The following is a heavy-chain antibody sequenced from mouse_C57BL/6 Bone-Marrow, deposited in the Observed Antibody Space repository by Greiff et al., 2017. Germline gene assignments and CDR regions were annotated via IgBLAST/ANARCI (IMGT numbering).Heavy chain of an antibody. CDR2: IDTSGSYT. Sequence: VQLQQPGAELVKPGASVKLSCKASGFTFTSYWMQWVKQRPGQGLEWIGEIDTSGSYTNYNQKFKGKGTLTVDTASSTAYMQLSSLPSEASAVYYCARAGPAWFAYWGQGTLVTVSA. J-gene: IGHJ3*01. CDR3: ARAGPAWFAY. CDR1: GFTFTSYW. D-gene: IGHD3-1*01. V-gene: IGHV1-50*01.